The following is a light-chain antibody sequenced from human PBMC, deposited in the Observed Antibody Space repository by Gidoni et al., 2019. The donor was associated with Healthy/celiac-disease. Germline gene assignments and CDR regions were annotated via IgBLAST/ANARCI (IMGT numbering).Light chain of an antibody. CDR2: DAS. CDR3: QQRSNWPPT. CDR1: QSVSSY. Sequence: EIVLTQSPATLSLSPGERATLSCRASQSVSSYLAWYQQKPGQAPRLLIYDASNRATGIPARFSGSGSVTDFTLTISSLDPEDFAVYYCQQRSNWPPTFXGXTKVXIK. J-gene: IGKJ4*02. V-gene: IGKV3-11*01.